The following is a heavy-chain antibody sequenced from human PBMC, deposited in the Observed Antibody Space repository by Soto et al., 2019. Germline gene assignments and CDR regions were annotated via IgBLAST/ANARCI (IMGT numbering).Heavy chain of an antibody. V-gene: IGHV4-34*01. CDR3: ARKWLRSAFDI. CDR2: INHSGST. CDR1: GGSFSGYY. Sequence: SETLSLTCAVYGGSFSGYYWSWIRQPPGKGLEWIGEINHSGSTNYNPSLKSRVTISVDTSKNQFSLKLSSVTAADTAVYYCARKWLRSAFDIWGQGTMVTVSS. J-gene: IGHJ3*02. D-gene: IGHD5-12*01.